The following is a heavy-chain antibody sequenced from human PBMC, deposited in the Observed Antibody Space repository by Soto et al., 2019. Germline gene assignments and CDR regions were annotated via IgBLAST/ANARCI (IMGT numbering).Heavy chain of an antibody. D-gene: IGHD4-17*01. J-gene: IGHJ4*02. Sequence: EVQLVESGGGLVQPGGSLRLSWAASGFTFSSYSMNLVRQAPGKGLEWVSYISSSSSTIYYADSVKGRFTISRDNAKNSPSLQMNSLRAEDTAVYYCARDLNYGLFDYWGQGTLVTVSS. V-gene: IGHV3-48*01. CDR1: GFTFSSYS. CDR2: ISSSSSTI. CDR3: ARDLNYGLFDY.